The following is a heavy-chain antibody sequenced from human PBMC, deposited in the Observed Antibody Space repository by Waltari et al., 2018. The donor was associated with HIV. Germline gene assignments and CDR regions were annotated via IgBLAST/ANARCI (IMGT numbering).Heavy chain of an antibody. J-gene: IGHJ5*01. Sequence: QLRESGAGLVKPSETLSLKCSVTGGSISSKSYFWGWVRQPPGKGLEWIGTFSYGGTTYYNPSLKSRVTISVDTSKSQISLNVTAVTASDTAVYYCTRRRGLMNSSHRWFDSWGQGTLVTVSS. CDR2: FSYGGTT. V-gene: IGHV4-39*01. CDR3: TRRRGLMNSSHRWFDS. D-gene: IGHD2-8*01. CDR1: GGSISSKSYF.